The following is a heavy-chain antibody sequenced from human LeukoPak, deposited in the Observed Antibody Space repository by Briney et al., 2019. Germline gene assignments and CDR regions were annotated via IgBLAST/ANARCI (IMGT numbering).Heavy chain of an antibody. Sequence: PGGSLRLSCAASGFTFSSYSMNRVRQAPGKGLEWVSYISSSSSTIYYADSVKGRFTISRDNAKNSLYLQMNSLRAEDTAVYYCARDYPDIVVVPAANGFWFDPWGQGTLVTVSS. CDR1: GFTFSSYS. CDR3: ARDYPDIVVVPAANGFWFDP. J-gene: IGHJ5*02. V-gene: IGHV3-48*01. D-gene: IGHD2-2*01. CDR2: ISSSSSTI.